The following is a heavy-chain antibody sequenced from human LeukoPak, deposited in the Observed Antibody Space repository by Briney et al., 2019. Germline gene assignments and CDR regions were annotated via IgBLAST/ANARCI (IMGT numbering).Heavy chain of an antibody. V-gene: IGHV1-2*02. J-gene: IGHJ6*03. CDR2: INPNSGGT. CDR3: ARDMEGYSSSPDYYYYYYMDV. CDR1: GYTFTDYY. Sequence: ASVKVSCKASGYTFTDYYMHWVRQATGQGLEWMGWINPNSGGTNYAQKFQGRVTMTRDTSISTAYMELSRLRSDDTAVYYCARDMEGYSSSPDYYYYYYMDVWGKGTTVTVSS. D-gene: IGHD6-6*01.